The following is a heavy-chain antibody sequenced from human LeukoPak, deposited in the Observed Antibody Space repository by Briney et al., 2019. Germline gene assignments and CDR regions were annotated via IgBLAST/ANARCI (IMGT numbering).Heavy chain of an antibody. D-gene: IGHD3-22*01. CDR3: AKSYYDSSGSVIGMDV. J-gene: IGHJ6*02. CDR2: ISYDGSNK. V-gene: IGHV3-30*04. Sequence: PGGSLRLSCAASGFSFSDFAMHWVRQAPGKGLEWVAVISYDGSNKYYGDSVKGRFTISRDNSKNTLYLQMNSLRAEDTAVYYCAKSYYDSSGSVIGMDVWGQGTTVTVSS. CDR1: GFSFSDFA.